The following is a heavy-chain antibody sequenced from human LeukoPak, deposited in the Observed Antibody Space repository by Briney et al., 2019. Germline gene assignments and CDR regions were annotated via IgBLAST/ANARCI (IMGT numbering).Heavy chain of an antibody. CDR2: ISYDGSNK. J-gene: IGHJ4*02. CDR1: GFTFSSYA. CDR3: ARGRCSGGSCYRYLY. D-gene: IGHD2-15*01. V-gene: IGHV3-30-3*01. Sequence: GRSLRLSCAASGFTFSSYAMHWVRQAPGKGLEWVAVISYDGSNKYYADSVKGRFTISRDNSKNTLYLQMNSLRAEDTAVYYCARGRCSGGSCYRYLYWGQGTLVTVSS.